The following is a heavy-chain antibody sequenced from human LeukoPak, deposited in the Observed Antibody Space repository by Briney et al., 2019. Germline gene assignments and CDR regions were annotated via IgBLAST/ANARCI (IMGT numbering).Heavy chain of an antibody. J-gene: IGHJ4*02. V-gene: IGHV3-48*01. CDR2: IGIDSGNT. CDR3: ARDYKYAFDN. D-gene: IGHD5-24*01. CDR1: GFTFSDYS. Sequence: GGSLRLSGAASGFTFSDYSMNWVRKAPGKGLEWISYIGIDSGNTNYADSVKGRFTISGDKAKNSLYLQLNSLRVEDTAVYYCARDYKYAFDNWGQGTLVTVSS.